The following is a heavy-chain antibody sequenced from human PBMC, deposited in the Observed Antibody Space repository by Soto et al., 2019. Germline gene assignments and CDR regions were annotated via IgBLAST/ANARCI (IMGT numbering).Heavy chain of an antibody. V-gene: IGHV1-46*01. CDR1: GYTFTKYY. CDR3: ARGNYYAMDV. J-gene: IGHJ6*02. CDR2: INPAGGST. D-gene: IGHD3-10*01. Sequence: QVQLVQSGAEVKKPGASVKVSCKASGYTFTKYYLQWVRQAPGQGLEWMGIINPAGGSTIYAQKFQGRVTMTRDTSTSTVYMDLSSLRSEDTAMYYCARGNYYAMDVWDQGTTVTVSS.